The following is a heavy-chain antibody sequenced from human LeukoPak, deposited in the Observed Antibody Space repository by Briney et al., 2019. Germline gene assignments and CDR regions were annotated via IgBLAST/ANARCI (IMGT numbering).Heavy chain of an antibody. J-gene: IGHJ6*02. CDR3: ARGGGYGMDV. CDR2: ISSSSSTI. V-gene: IGHV3-48*01. Sequence: GGSLRLSCAASGFTFSSYSMNWVRQAPGKGLEWVSYISSSSSTIYYADSVKGRFTISRDNSKNTLYLQMNSLRAEDTSVYYCARGGGYGMDVWGQGTTVTVSS. D-gene: IGHD3-10*01. CDR1: GFTFSSYS.